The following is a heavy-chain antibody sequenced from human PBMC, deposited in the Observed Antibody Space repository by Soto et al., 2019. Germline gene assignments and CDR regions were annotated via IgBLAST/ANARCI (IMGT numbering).Heavy chain of an antibody. D-gene: IGHD6-19*01. V-gene: IGHV4-59*01. CDR2: IYYSGNT. CDR3: ARGVAVKRVNLWFDP. CDR1: GGSISSYY. J-gene: IGHJ5*02. Sequence: KPSETLSLTCTVSGGSISSYYWSWIRQPPGKGLEWIGYIYYSGNTNYNPSLNSRVTLSVVTSKNQCSLKLSSVTAADTAVYYCARGVAVKRVNLWFDPWGQGTLVTVSS.